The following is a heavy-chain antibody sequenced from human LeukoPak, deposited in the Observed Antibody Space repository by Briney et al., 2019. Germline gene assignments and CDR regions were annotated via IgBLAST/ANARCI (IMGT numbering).Heavy chain of an antibody. CDR2: ISGSGGST. D-gene: IGHD3-22*01. CDR3: AKECDSSGYPDY. CDR1: GFSFSDYD. Sequence: GGSLRLSCAASGFSFSDYDMNWVRLAPGKGLEWVSAISGSGGSTYYADSVKGRFTISRDNSKNTLYLQMNSLRAEDTAVYYCAKECDSSGYPDYWGQGTLVTVSS. J-gene: IGHJ4*02. V-gene: IGHV3-23*01.